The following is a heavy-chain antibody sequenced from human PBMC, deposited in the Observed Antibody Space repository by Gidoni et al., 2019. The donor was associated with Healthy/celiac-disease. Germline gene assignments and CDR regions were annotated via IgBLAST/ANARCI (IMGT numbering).Heavy chain of an antibody. D-gene: IGHD4-17*01. CDR2: INPNSGGT. Sequence: QVQLVQSGAEVKKPGASVKVSCKASGYTFTGYYMHWVRQAPGQGLEWMGRINPNSGGTNYAQKFQGRVTMTRDTSISTAYMELSRLRSDDTAVYYCARVGFNGYGDYYFDYWGQGTLVTVSS. J-gene: IGHJ4*02. CDR1: GYTFTGYY. V-gene: IGHV1-2*06. CDR3: ARVGFNGYGDYYFDY.